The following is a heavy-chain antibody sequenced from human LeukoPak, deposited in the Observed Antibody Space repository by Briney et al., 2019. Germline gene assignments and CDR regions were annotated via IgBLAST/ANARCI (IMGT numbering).Heavy chain of an antibody. D-gene: IGHD4-17*01. CDR3: ARYYGDYLIDY. Sequence: GGSLRLSCAASGFTFSHYGIHWVRQAPGKGLEWMAVISYDGNNEYYADSVKGRFTISRDSSKNTLYLQMNSLRAEDTAVYYCARYYGDYLIDYWGQGTLVTVSS. CDR2: ISYDGNNE. CDR1: GFTFSHYG. J-gene: IGHJ4*02. V-gene: IGHV3-30*03.